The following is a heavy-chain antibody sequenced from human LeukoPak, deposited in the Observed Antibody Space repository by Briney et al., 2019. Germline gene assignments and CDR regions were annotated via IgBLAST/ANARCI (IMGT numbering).Heavy chain of an antibody. J-gene: IGHJ4*02. V-gene: IGHV3-48*03. CDR3: ARDGGFCTNGVCFFDF. Sequence: GGSLRLSCAASGFTFSSYEMNWVRQAPGKGLEWVSYISSSGSTIYYADSVKGRFTISRDNAKNTLFLQMNSLRAEDTAVYYCARDGGFCTNGVCFFDFWGQGTLVTVSS. CDR2: ISSSGSTI. D-gene: IGHD2-8*01. CDR1: GFTFSSYE.